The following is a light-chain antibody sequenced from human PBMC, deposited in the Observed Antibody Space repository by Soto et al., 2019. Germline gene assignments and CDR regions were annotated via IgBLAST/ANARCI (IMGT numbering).Light chain of an antibody. V-gene: IGLV6-57*04. Sequence: NFMLTQPHSVSESPGKTVTISCTRSSGSIDSNYVQWYQQRPGSAPTTVIYEDNQRPSGVPDRFSGSIDSSSNSASLSISGLKTEDEADYYCQSYDSTNVVFGGGTKLTVL. CDR2: EDN. CDR3: QSYDSTNVV. J-gene: IGLJ2*01. CDR1: SGSIDSNY.